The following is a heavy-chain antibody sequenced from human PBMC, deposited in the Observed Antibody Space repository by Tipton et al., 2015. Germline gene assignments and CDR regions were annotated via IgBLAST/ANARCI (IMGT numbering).Heavy chain of an antibody. Sequence: SLRLSCAASGFTFSSYAMSWVRQAPGKGLEWVSAISGSGGYIHYADSVKGRFTVSRDNAKNSLYLQMNSLRAEDTAVYYCARGQGAPALRFLEWQDYYYGLDVWDQGTTVTDSS. CDR3: ARGQGAPALRFLEWQDYYYGLDV. D-gene: IGHD3-3*01. J-gene: IGHJ6*02. V-gene: IGHV3-21*01. CDR2: ISGSGGYI. CDR1: GFTFSSYA.